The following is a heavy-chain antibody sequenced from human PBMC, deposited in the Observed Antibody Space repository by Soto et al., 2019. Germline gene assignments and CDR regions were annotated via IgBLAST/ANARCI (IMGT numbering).Heavy chain of an antibody. CDR2: ISYDGSNK. J-gene: IGHJ4*02. CDR1: GFTFSSFG. Sequence: PGGSLRLSCAASGFTFSSFGMHWVRQAPGKGLEWVAVISYDGSNKYYADSVKGRFTISRDNSKNTLYLQMNSLRAEDTAVYYCAKPYYYDSSGYSQFDYWGQGTLVTVSS. V-gene: IGHV3-30*18. D-gene: IGHD3-22*01. CDR3: AKPYYYDSSGYSQFDY.